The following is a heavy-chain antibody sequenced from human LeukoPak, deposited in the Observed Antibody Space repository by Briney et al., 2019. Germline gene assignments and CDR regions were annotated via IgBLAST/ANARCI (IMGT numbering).Heavy chain of an antibody. J-gene: IGHJ4*02. CDR2: IGGPTET. D-gene: IGHD4-23*01. Sequence: GGSLRLSCVASGFSFYICAMSWVRQAPGKGPEWVSSIGGPTETFYADSVKGRFTVSRDNSQNTLYLQMNSLRAEDTAVYYCAKDATPRNSIWDYFGKWGQGALVTVST. V-gene: IGHV3-23*01. CDR1: GFSFYICA. CDR3: AKDATPRNSIWDYFGK.